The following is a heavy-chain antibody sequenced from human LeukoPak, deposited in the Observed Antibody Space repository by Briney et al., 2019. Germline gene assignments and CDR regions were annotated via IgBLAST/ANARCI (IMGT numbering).Heavy chain of an antibody. CDR3: ARDKPTVTTKYYFDY. J-gene: IGHJ4*02. CDR2: ISSSSSTI. Sequence: QTGGSLRLSCAASGFTFSSYSMNWIRQAPGKGLEWVSYISSSSSTIYYADSVKGRFTISRDNAKNSLYLQMNSLRAEDTAVYYCARDKPTVTTKYYFDYWGQGTLVTVSS. CDR1: GFTFSSYS. V-gene: IGHV3-48*04. D-gene: IGHD4-17*01.